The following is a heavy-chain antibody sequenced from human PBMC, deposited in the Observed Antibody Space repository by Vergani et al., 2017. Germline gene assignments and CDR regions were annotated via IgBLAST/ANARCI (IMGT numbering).Heavy chain of an antibody. V-gene: IGHV4-30-2*01. CDR2: INHSGST. CDR3: ARGSRAVAGTDY. Sequence: QLQLQESGSGLVKPSQTLSLTCAVSGGSISSGGYSWSWIRQPPGKGLEWIGEINHSGSTNYNPSLKSRVTISVDTSKNQFSLKLSSVTAADTAVYYCARGSRAVAGTDYWGQGTLVTVSS. D-gene: IGHD6-19*01. J-gene: IGHJ4*02. CDR1: GGSISSGGYS.